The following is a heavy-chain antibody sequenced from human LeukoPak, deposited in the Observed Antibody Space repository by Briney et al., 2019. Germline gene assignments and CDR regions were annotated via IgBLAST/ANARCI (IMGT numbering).Heavy chain of an antibody. J-gene: IGHJ4*02. V-gene: IGHV3-21*01. CDR1: GFTFSSYS. CDR3: ARDEKDSPFDY. CDR2: ISSSSSNI. Sequence: PGGSLRLSCAASGFTFSSYSVNWVRQAPGKGLEWVSSISSSSSNIYYADSVKGRFTISRDNAKNSLYLQMNSLRAEDTAVYYCARDEKDSPFDYWGQGTLVTVSS.